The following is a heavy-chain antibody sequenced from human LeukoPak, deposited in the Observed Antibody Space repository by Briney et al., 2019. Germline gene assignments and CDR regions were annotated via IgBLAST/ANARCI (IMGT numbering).Heavy chain of an antibody. CDR3: AKDLEAGSWSGYPFYYGMDV. J-gene: IGHJ6*02. Sequence: GGSLRLSCAASGFTFSSYAMSWVRQAPGKGLEWVSAISGSGGSTYYADSVKGRFTISRDNSKNTLYLQMNSLRAEDTAVYYCAKDLEAGSWSGYPFYYGMDVWGQGTTVTVSS. V-gene: IGHV3-23*01. CDR1: GFTFSSYA. CDR2: ISGSGGST. D-gene: IGHD3-3*01.